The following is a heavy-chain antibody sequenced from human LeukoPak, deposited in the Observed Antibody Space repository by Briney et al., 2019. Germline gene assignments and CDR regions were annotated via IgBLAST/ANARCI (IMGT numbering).Heavy chain of an antibody. J-gene: IGHJ5*02. CDR3: AREVRGIVVVSAAMTSWFDP. Sequence: ASVKVSCKASGYTFTSYYMHWVRQAPGQGLEWMGIINPSGGSTSYAQKFQGRVTMTRDMSTSTVYMELSSLRSEDTVVYYCAREVRGIVVVSAAMTSWFDPWGQGTLVTVSS. V-gene: IGHV1-46*01. CDR1: GYTFTSYY. CDR2: INPSGGST. D-gene: IGHD2-2*01.